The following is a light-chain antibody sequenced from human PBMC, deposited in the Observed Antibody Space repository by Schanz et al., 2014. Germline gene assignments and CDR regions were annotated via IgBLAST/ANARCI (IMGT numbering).Light chain of an antibody. CDR1: QSVSSSY. CDR3: QQRSNWVPYT. Sequence: EIVLTQSPGTLSLSPGERATLSCRASQSVSSSYLAWYQQKPGQAPRLLIYGASSRATGIPDRFSGSGSGTDFTLTISRLEPEDFAVYYCQQRSNWVPYTFGQGTKLEIK. V-gene: IGKV3D-20*02. J-gene: IGKJ2*01. CDR2: GAS.